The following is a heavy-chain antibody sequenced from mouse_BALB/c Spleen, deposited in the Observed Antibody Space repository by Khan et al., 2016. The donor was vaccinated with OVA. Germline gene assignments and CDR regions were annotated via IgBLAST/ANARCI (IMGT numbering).Heavy chain of an antibody. J-gene: IGHJ4*01. CDR2: ISSGGSYT. V-gene: IGHV5-6-4*01. CDR1: GFTFSSYT. Sequence: QLVESGGGLVKPGGSLKLSCAASGFTFSSYTMSWVRQTPEKRLEWVATISSGGSYTYYPDTVKGRFTISRDNANNTLYLQMSSLKSEDTAMYYCTRESDYGYDESYYAMDYWGQGTSVTVSS. CDR3: TRESDYGYDESYYAMDY. D-gene: IGHD2-2*01.